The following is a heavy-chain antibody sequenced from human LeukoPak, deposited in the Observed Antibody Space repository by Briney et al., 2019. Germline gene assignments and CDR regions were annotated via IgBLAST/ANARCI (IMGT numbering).Heavy chain of an antibody. D-gene: IGHD3-9*01. J-gene: IGHJ4*02. V-gene: IGHV3-64*01. Sequence: GGSLRLSCAASGFTFSTCGMHWVRQAPGKGLEYVSAISSNGGDTYYANSVKGRFTISRDNSKNTLYLQMGSLRAEDMAVYYCARGTYYDILTAYSLGDYWGQGTLVTVSS. CDR1: GFTFSTCG. CDR3: ARGTYYDILTAYSLGDY. CDR2: ISSNGGDT.